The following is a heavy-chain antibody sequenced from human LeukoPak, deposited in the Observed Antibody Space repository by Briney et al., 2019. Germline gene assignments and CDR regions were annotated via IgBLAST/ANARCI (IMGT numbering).Heavy chain of an antibody. CDR2: ISYDGSNK. Sequence: PGGSLRLSCAASGFTFSSYGMHWVRQAPGKGLEWVAVISYDGSNKYYADSVKGRFTISRDNSKNTLYLQMNSLRAEDTAVYYCARGPGYSSSWYPEYFQHWGQGTLVTVSS. D-gene: IGHD6-13*01. V-gene: IGHV3-30*03. CDR1: GFTFSSYG. CDR3: ARGPGYSSSWYPEYFQH. J-gene: IGHJ1*01.